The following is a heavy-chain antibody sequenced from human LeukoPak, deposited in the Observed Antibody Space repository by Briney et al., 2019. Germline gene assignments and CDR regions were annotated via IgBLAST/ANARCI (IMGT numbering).Heavy chain of an antibody. D-gene: IGHD6-13*01. V-gene: IGHV4-34*01. Sequence: SETLSLTCAVYGGSLKDYWWTWIRQSPRKGLQWNGKVNHSGRTNYNPSLKSRVSISVDRYKKQFSLKLTSVTAADTALYYCAIRFGRLEAGGTPFDSWGQGTLVTVSS. CDR2: VNHSGRT. CDR1: GGSLKDYW. J-gene: IGHJ4*02. CDR3: AIRFGRLEAGGTPFDS.